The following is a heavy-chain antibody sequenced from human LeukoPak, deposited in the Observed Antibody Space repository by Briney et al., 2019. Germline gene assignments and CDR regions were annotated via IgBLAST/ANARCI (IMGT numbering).Heavy chain of an antibody. J-gene: IGHJ6*03. CDR2: IYYSGST. CDR1: GGSISSSSYY. D-gene: IGHD3-3*01. V-gene: IGHV4-39*07. CDR3: ARDYDFWCGYQLVRYLDV. Sequence: SETLFLTCTVSGGSISSSSYYWGWIRQPPGKGLEWIGSIYYSGSTYYNPSLKSRVTISVDTSKNQFSLKLSSVTAADTAVYYCARDYDFWCGYQLVRYLDVWGKGTTVTVSS.